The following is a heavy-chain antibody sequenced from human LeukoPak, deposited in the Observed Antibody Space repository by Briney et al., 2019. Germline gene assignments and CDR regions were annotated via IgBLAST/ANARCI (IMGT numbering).Heavy chain of an antibody. CDR2: ISYDGSNK. CDR1: GFTFSSYG. D-gene: IGHD3-10*01. CDR3: AKDSDHGSGSWSN. Sequence: PGGSLRLSCAASGFTFSSYGMHWVRQAPGKGLEWVAVISYDGSNKYYADSVKGRFTISRDNSKNTLYLQMNSLRAEDTAVYYCAKDSDHGSGSWSNWGQGTLVTVSS. J-gene: IGHJ4*02. V-gene: IGHV3-30*18.